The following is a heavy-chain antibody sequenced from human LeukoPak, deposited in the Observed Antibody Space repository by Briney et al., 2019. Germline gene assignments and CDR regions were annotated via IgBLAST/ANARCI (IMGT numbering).Heavy chain of an antibody. V-gene: IGHV3-74*01. J-gene: IGHJ3*02. CDR1: GFTFSSYW. D-gene: IGHD3-3*01. CDR2: INSDGSST. Sequence: PGGSLRLSCAASGFTFSSYWMHWVRQAPGKGLVWVSRINSDGSSTSYADSVKGRFTISRDNAKNTLYLQMNSLRAEDTAVYYCARVPAEQYYDFWSGYYSWCAFDIWGQGTMVTVSS. CDR3: ARVPAEQYYDFWSGYYSWCAFDI.